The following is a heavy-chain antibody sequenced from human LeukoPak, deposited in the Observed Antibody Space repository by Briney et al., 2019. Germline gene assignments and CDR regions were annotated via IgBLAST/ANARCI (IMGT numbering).Heavy chain of an antibody. J-gene: IGHJ6*03. V-gene: IGHV3-23*01. D-gene: IGHD2-2*02. Sequence: GGSLRLSCAASGFTFSSYAMSWVRQAPGKGLEWVSAISGSGGSTYYADSVKGRFTISRDNSKNTLYLQVNSLRAEDTAVYYCAKVFEGYCSSTSCHTFYYYYMDVWGKGTTVTVSS. CDR3: AKVFEGYCSSTSCHTFYYYYMDV. CDR1: GFTFSSYA. CDR2: ISGSGGST.